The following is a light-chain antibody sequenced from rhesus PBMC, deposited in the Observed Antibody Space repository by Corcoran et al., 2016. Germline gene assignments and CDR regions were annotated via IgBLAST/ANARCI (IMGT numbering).Light chain of an antibody. V-gene: IGKV1-21*01. J-gene: IGKJ3*01. CDR3: QQYTQSPFT. CDR2: KAS. CDR1: QGISSW. Sequence: DIQMTQSPSSLSASVGDKVSITCRASQGISSWLAWYQQKLGKAPKLLISKASRFKTGVPSRSCGIGYETDFTLTIRRLQPEDFATCSCQQYTQSPFTFGPGTKLDIK.